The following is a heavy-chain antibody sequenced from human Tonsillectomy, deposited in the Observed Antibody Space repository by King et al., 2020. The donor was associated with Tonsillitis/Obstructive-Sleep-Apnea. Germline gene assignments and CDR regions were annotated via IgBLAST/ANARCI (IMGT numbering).Heavy chain of an antibody. D-gene: IGHD4-17*01. CDR2: ISYDGSNK. CDR1: GFTFSSYA. CDR3: ARDGTVIISYYFDY. V-gene: IGHV3-30*04. Sequence: QLVQSGGGVVQPGRSLRLSCAASGFTFSSYAMHWVRQAPGQGLEWVAVISYDGSNKYYADSVKGRFTISRDNSKNTLYLQMNSLRAEDTAVYYCARDGTVIISYYFDYWGQGTLVTVSS. J-gene: IGHJ4*02.